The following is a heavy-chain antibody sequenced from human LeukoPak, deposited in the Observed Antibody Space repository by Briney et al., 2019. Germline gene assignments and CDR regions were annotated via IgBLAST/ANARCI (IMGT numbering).Heavy chain of an antibody. CDR1: GFTFSSYW. V-gene: IGHV3-7*01. J-gene: IGHJ3*02. CDR3: ARVLLLWFGELLLSNAFDI. CDR2: IKQDGSEK. D-gene: IGHD3-10*01. Sequence: GGSLRLSCAASGFTFSSYWMSWVRQAPGKGLEWVANIKQDGSEKYYVDSVKGRFTISRDNAKNSLYLQMNSLRAEDTAVYYCARVLLLWFGELLLSNAFDIWGQGTMVTVSS.